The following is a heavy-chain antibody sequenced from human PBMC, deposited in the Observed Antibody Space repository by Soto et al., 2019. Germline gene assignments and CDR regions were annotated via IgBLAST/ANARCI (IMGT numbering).Heavy chain of an antibody. D-gene: IGHD1-26*01. Sequence: QVQLMQSGDEVKKPGTSVKVSCKASGYSFTTYGIIWGRQAPGQGLEWMAWISANNGNTKYAQNLQGRVSWTTDTSTSTACTKLRSLSADETAVYYCPRFKHVGFMDVWGQGSKVTVSS. CDR2: ISANNGNT. V-gene: IGHV1-18*01. CDR1: GYSFTTYG. J-gene: IGHJ6*02. CDR3: PRFKHVGFMDV.